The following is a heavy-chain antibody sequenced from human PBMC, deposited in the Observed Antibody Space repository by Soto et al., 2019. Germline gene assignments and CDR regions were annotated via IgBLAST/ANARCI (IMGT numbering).Heavy chain of an antibody. CDR1: VFTFRNYS. V-gene: IGHV3-48*02. CDR3: ARGGTYYDFWSGYPY. Sequence: PGGSLRLSCAASVFTFRNYSMNWVRQVPGKGLEWVSHISGSGDTIYYVDSVKGRFTISRDNAKNSLYLQMNSLRDEDTAMYYCARGGTYYDFWSGYPYWGQGTLVTVSS. CDR2: ISGSGDTI. J-gene: IGHJ4*02. D-gene: IGHD3-3*01.